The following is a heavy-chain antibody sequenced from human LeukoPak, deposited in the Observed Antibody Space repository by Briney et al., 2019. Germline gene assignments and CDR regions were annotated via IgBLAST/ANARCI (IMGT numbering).Heavy chain of an antibody. CDR3: ASSPPYCSSTNCYANY. CDR1: GFTFSTYT. CDR2: ISSISSHI. J-gene: IGHJ4*02. D-gene: IGHD2-2*01. Sequence: SGGSLRLSCAASGFTFSTYTTNWVRQAPGQGLEWVSSISSISSHIFYADSVKGRFTISRDNAKNSLYLQMSSLRAEDTAVYYCASSPPYCSSTNCYANYWGQGTLVTVSS. V-gene: IGHV3-21*01.